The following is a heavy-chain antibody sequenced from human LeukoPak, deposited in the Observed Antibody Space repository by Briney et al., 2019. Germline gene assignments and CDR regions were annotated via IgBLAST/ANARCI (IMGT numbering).Heavy chain of an antibody. J-gene: IGHJ6*03. D-gene: IGHD5-18*01. CDR3: AKARYSYAYYMDV. V-gene: IGHV3-23*01. CDR2: ISGSGGST. CDR1: GFTFNNYW. Sequence: GGSLRLSCTASGFTFNNYWMSWVRQAPGKGLEWVSAISGSGGSTYYADSVKGRFTISRDNSKNTLYLQMNSLRAEDTAVYYCAKARYSYAYYMDVWGKGTTVTVSS.